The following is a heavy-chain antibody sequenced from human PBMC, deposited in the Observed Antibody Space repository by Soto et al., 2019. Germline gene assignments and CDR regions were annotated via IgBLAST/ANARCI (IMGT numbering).Heavy chain of an antibody. J-gene: IGHJ4*02. Sequence: EVQLLESGGGLVQPGGSLRLSCAASGFTFSSYAMSWVRQAPGKGLEWVSASSGSGGSTYYADSVKGRFTITRDNSKNTLYLQLNSLRAEDTAVYYCAKDWGHYSSGWYVYWGQGTLVTVSS. V-gene: IGHV3-23*01. D-gene: IGHD6-19*01. CDR1: GFTFSSYA. CDR3: AKDWGHYSSGWYVY. CDR2: SSGSGGST.